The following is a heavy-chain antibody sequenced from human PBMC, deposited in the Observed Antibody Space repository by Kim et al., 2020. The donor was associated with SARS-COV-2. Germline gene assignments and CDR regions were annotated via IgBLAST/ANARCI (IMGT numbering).Heavy chain of an antibody. D-gene: IGHD3-9*01. Sequence: SETLSLTCAVYGGSFSGYYWSWIRQPPGKGLEWIGEINHSGSTNYNPSLKSRVTISVDTSKNQFSLKLSSVTAADTAVYYCARGLVLGGTGTPTSNWFDP. CDR2: INHSGST. J-gene: IGHJ5*02. V-gene: IGHV4-34*01. CDR1: GGSFSGYY. CDR3: ARGLVLGGTGTPTSNWFDP.